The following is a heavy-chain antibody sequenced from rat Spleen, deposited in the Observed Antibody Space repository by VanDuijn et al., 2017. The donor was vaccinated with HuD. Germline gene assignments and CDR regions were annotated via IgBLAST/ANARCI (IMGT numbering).Heavy chain of an antibody. CDR3: TGSNPNWFAY. Sequence: EVQLVESGGGLVQPGRSLKLSCVASGFTFSNYWMTWIRQAPGKGLEWVASLSPDGRNTYYPDKVKGRIVISKDTAKNTGDLQMTNLKSEDTAMYYCTGSNPNWFAYWGQGTLVTVSS. CDR2: LSPDGRNT. J-gene: IGHJ3*01. V-gene: IGHV5-35*01. D-gene: IGHD3-4*01. CDR1: GFTFSNYW.